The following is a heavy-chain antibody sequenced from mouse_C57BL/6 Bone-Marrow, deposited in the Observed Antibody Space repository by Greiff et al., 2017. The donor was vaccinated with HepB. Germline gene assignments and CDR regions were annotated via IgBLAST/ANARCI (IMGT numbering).Heavy chain of an antibody. CDR1: GFTFSDYY. CDR3: ARDRGNGGGFDY. CDR2: ISDGGSYT. D-gene: IGHD1-1*01. V-gene: IGHV5-4*02. Sequence: EVKLMESGGGLVKPGGSLKLSCAASGFTFSDYYMYWVRQTPEKRLEWVATISDGGSYTYYPDSVKGRFTISRDNAKNNLYLQMSSLKSEDTAMYYCARDRGNGGGFDYWGQGTTLTVSS. J-gene: IGHJ2*01.